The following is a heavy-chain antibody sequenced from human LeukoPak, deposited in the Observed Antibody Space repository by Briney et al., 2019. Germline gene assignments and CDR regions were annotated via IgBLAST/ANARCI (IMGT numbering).Heavy chain of an antibody. Sequence: GGSLRLSCAASGFTFSSYGMHWVRQAPGKGLEWVAFIRYDGSNKYYADSVKGRFTISRDNSKNTLYLQMNSLRAEDTAVYYCAKDYYDSSGYQRSGYWGQGTLVTVTS. CDR1: GFTFSSYG. D-gene: IGHD3-22*01. CDR3: AKDYYDSSGYQRSGY. J-gene: IGHJ4*02. CDR2: IRYDGSNK. V-gene: IGHV3-30*02.